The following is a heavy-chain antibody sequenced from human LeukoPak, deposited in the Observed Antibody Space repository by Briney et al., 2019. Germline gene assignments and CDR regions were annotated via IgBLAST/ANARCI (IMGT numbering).Heavy chain of an antibody. CDR2: IKEDGSET. Sequence: PGGSLRLSCAASGFTFSDYWMTWVRQAPGRGLECMANIKEDGSETYYLDSVEGRFTISRDNAKNSLYLQMNSLRAEDTAVYYCARATIFGVVSALGPLDSWGQGTLVTVSS. CDR3: ARATIFGVVSALGPLDS. CDR1: GFTFSDYW. D-gene: IGHD3-3*01. V-gene: IGHV3-7*01. J-gene: IGHJ4*02.